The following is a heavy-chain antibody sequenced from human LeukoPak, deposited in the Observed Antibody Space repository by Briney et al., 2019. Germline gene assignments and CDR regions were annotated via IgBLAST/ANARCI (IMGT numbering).Heavy chain of an antibody. D-gene: IGHD2-2*01. CDR3: ARVEGRDCSSTSCYAGYNY. J-gene: IGHJ4*02. V-gene: IGHV1-8*03. Sequence: ASVKVSCKASGYTFTSYDINWVRQATGQGLEWMGWMNPNSGNTGYAQKLQGRVTITRNTSISTAYMELSSLRSEDTAVYYCARVEGRDCSSTSCYAGYNYWGQGTLVTVSS. CDR1: GYTFTSYD. CDR2: MNPNSGNT.